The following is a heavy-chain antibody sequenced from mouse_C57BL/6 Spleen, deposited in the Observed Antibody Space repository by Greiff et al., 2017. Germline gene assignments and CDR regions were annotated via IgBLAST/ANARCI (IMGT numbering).Heavy chain of an antibody. CDR2: IWRGGST. CDR3: SRNLGQYAMGD. Sequence: VQLQQSGPGLVQPSQPLSITCTVSGFSLTSYGVHWVRQSPGKGLEWLGVIWRGGSTDYNAAVISRLSISKDNSQSQVFFKMNSLQADDTAIYYFSRNLGQYAMGDWGQGTSVTVSS. CDR1: GFSLTSYG. D-gene: IGHD3-3*01. V-gene: IGHV2-2*01. J-gene: IGHJ4*01.